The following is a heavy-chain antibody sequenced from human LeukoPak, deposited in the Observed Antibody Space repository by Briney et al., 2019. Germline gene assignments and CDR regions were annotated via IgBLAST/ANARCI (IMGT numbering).Heavy chain of an antibody. V-gene: IGHV4-4*07. J-gene: IGHJ5*02. CDR2: IYTSGST. CDR3: ARDHLRYCSGGSCHRWFDP. D-gene: IGHD2-15*01. CDR1: GGSISNYY. Sequence: PSETLSLTCTVSGGSISNYYWSWIRQPAGKGLEWIGRIYTSGSTNYNPSLKSRVTMSVDTSKNQFPLKLSSVTAADTAVYYCARDHLRYCSGGSCHRWFDPWGQGTLVTVSS.